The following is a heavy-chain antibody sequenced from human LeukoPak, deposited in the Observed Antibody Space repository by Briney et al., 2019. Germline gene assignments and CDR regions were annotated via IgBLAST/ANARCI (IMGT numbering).Heavy chain of an antibody. D-gene: IGHD3-22*01. J-gene: IGHJ5*02. CDR2: IRSKAYGGTT. Sequence: FLRLSCTASGFTFGDYAMSWFRQAPGKGLEWVGFIRSKAYGGTTEYAASVKGRFTISRDDSKSIAYLQMNSLKTEDTAVYYCTRVGPSAYYYDSSGSNWFDPWGQGTLVTVSS. CDR3: TRVGPSAYYYDSSGSNWFDP. V-gene: IGHV3-49*03. CDR1: GFTFGDYA.